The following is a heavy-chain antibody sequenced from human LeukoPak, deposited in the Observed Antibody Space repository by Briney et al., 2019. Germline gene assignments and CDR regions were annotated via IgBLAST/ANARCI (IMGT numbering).Heavy chain of an antibody. CDR1: GFTFSSYS. Sequence: GGSLRLSCAASGFTFSSYSMNWVRQAPGKGLEWVSSISSSSSYIYYADSVKGRFTISRDNAKNSLYLQMNSLRAEDTAVYYCAKALGVYYYYYYMDVWGKGTTVTISS. J-gene: IGHJ6*03. V-gene: IGHV3-21*01. CDR3: AKALGVYYYYYYMDV. CDR2: ISSSSSYI.